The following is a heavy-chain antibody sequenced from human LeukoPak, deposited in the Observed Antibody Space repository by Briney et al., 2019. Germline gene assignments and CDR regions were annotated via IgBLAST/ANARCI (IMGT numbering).Heavy chain of an antibody. D-gene: IGHD2-2*02. CDR3: ARTTGGGYCSSTSCYMIWFDP. CDR2: INPNSGGT. Sequence: ASVKVSCKASGYTFTGYYMHWVRQAPGQGLEWMGWINPNSGGTNYAQKFQGRVTMTRDTSISTAYMELSRLRSDDTAVYYCARTTGGGYCSSTSCYMIWFDPWGQGTLVTVSS. CDR1: GYTFTGYY. J-gene: IGHJ5*02. V-gene: IGHV1-2*02.